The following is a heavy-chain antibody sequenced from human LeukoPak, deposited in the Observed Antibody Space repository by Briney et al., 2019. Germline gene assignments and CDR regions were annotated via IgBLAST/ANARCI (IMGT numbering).Heavy chain of an antibody. CDR3: AREYSYGYGGLDY. Sequence: GGSLRLSCAASGFTVSSNYMSWIRQAPGKGLEWVSYISSSGSTIYYADSVKGRFTISRDNAKNSLYLQMNSLRAEDTAVYYCAREYSYGYGGLDYWGQGTLVTVSS. CDR1: GFTVSSNY. V-gene: IGHV3-11*01. CDR2: ISSSGSTI. D-gene: IGHD5-18*01. J-gene: IGHJ4*02.